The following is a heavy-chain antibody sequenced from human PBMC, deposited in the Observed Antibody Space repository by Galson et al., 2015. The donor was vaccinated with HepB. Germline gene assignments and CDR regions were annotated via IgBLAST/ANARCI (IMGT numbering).Heavy chain of an antibody. D-gene: IGHD3-3*01. CDR2: IKSKTDGGTT. CDR3: TTEVYDFWSGYYIPYFDY. J-gene: IGHJ4*02. CDR1: GFTFSSYA. Sequence: SLRLSCAASGFTFSSYAMSWVRQAPGKGLEWVGRIKSKTDGGTTDYAAPVKGRFTISRDDSKNTLYLQMNSLKTEDTAVYYCTTEVYDFWSGYYIPYFDYWGQGTLVTVSS. V-gene: IGHV3-15*01.